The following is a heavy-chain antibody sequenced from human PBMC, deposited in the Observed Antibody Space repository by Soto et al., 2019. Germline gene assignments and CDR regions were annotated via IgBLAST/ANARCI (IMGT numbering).Heavy chain of an antibody. V-gene: IGHV3-30-3*01. CDR3: ARDGGATIYYYGMDV. Sequence: QVQLVESGGGVVQPGRSLRLSCAASGFTFSSYAMHWVRQAPGKGLEWVAVISYDGSNKYYADSVKGRFTISRDNSKNTLYLQMNSLRAEDTAVYYCARDGGATIYYYGMDVWGQGTTVTVS. D-gene: IGHD1-26*01. CDR1: GFTFSSYA. J-gene: IGHJ6*02. CDR2: ISYDGSNK.